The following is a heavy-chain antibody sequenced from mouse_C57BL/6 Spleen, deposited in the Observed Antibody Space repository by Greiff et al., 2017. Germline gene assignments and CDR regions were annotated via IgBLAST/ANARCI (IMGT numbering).Heavy chain of an antibody. CDR3: APITTVVADY. D-gene: IGHD1-1*01. V-gene: IGHV1-82*01. CDR1: GYAFSSSW. Sequence: QVQLKQSGPELVKPGASVKISCKASGYAFSSSWMNWVKQRPGKGLEWIGRIYPGDGDTNYNGKFKGKATLTADKSSSTAYMQLSSLTSEDSAVYFCAPITTVVADYWGQGTTLTVSS. J-gene: IGHJ2*01. CDR2: IYPGDGDT.